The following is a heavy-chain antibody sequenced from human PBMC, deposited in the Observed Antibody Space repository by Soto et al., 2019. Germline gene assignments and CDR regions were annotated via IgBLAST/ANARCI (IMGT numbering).Heavy chain of an antibody. J-gene: IGHJ5*02. CDR3: AKDHGSWFDP. D-gene: IGHD2-15*01. Sequence: PGGSLRLSCAASGFTFSSYGMHWVRQAPGKGLEWVAVISYDGSNKYYADSVKGRFTISRDNSKNTLYLQMNSLRAEDTAVYYCAKDHGSWFDPWGQGTLVTVSS. CDR2: ISYDGSNK. CDR1: GFTFSSYG. V-gene: IGHV3-30*18.